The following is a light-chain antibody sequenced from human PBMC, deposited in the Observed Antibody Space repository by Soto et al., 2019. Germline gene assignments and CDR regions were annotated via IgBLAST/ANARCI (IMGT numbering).Light chain of an antibody. CDR3: AEWDDILNVYV. Sequence: QSVLTHPPSASGTPGQRVTVSCSGSRSNIGTYPENCYQQLPGTAPKLLINTNNQRPSPSGVAYRFSGSKSGTSASLAIRGLQSEDEADYYCAEWDDILNVYVFGTGTKLTVL. CDR1: RSNIGTYP. CDR2: TNN. J-gene: IGLJ1*01. V-gene: IGLV1-44*01.